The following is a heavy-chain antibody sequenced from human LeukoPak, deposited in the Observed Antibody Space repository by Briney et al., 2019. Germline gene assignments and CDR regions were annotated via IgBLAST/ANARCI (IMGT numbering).Heavy chain of an antibody. CDR3: ARELDISRYSYGYSLDY. D-gene: IGHD5-18*01. J-gene: IGHJ4*02. V-gene: IGHV3-30*04. Sequence: PGGSLRLSCAASGFTFSSYAMHWVRQAPGKGLEWVAVISYDGSNKYYADSVKGRFTISRDNSKNTLYLQMNSLRAEDTAVYYCARELDISRYSYGYSLDYWGQGTLVTVSS. CDR2: ISYDGSNK. CDR1: GFTFSSYA.